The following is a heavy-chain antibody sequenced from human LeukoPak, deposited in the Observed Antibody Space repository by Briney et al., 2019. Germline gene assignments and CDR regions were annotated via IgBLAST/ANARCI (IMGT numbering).Heavy chain of an antibody. Sequence: GRSLRLSCAASGLTFDDYAMHWVRQAPGKGLEWVSGISWNSGSIGYADSVKGRFTISRDNAKKSLYLEMNNLRAEDTAVYYCATDGAGFDTWGQGVLVTVSS. CDR3: ATDGAGFDT. CDR1: GLTFDDYA. J-gene: IGHJ5*02. CDR2: ISWNSGSI. V-gene: IGHV3-9*01.